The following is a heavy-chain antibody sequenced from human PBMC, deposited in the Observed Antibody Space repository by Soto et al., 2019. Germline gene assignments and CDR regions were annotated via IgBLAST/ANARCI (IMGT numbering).Heavy chain of an antibody. D-gene: IGHD6-19*01. J-gene: IGHJ4*02. V-gene: IGHV2-5*02. CDR1: GFSLSTSGVS. Sequence: QITLKESGPTLVKPTQTLTLTCTFSGFSLSTSGVSVGWIRQPPGKALEWLALIYWDDDKRYSPSLKSRLTIPQDTSKNQVALTLPNMDPVDTATYYCAHAYGSGWYGGNRGYFDYWGQGTLVTVSS. CDR3: AHAYGSGWYGGNRGYFDY. CDR2: IYWDDDK.